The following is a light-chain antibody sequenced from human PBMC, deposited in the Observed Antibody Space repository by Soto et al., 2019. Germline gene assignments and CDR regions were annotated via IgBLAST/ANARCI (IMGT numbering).Light chain of an antibody. Sequence: DIQMTQSPSTLSASVGDRVTITCRASQSISSWLAWYQQKPGKAPNLLIYDASSLESGVPSRFSGSGSGTEFTLTISSLQPDDFATYYCQQYKSHWTFGQGTKVEIK. V-gene: IGKV1-5*01. CDR3: QQYKSHWT. J-gene: IGKJ1*01. CDR1: QSISSW. CDR2: DAS.